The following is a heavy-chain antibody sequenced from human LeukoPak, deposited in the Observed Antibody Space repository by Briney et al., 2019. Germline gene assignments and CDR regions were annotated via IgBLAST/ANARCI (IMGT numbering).Heavy chain of an antibody. D-gene: IGHD3-3*01. V-gene: IGHV5-51*01. CDR3: ARQGDVRFLEWSNWFDP. Sequence: KRGESLKISCQGSGSSFTSYWIGWVRQLPGKGLEWMGIIYPGDSDTRYSPSFQGQVTISADKSISTAYLQWSSLKASDTAMYYCARQGDVRFLEWSNWFDPWGQGTLVTVSS. J-gene: IGHJ5*02. CDR1: GSSFTSYW. CDR2: IYPGDSDT.